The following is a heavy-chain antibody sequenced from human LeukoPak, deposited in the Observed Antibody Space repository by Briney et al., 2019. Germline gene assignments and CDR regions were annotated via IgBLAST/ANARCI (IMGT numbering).Heavy chain of an antibody. CDR3: AKSLMYSSGWYYYYGMDV. D-gene: IGHD6-19*01. J-gene: IGHJ6*02. CDR1: GVSLSSHG. CDR2: IWSDGSSE. V-gene: IGHV3-30*02. Sequence: GGSLRLSCVVSGVSLSSHGIHWVRQAPGKGLEWVAFIWSDGSSEYYADSVKGRFTISRDNSKNTLYLQMNSLRAEDTAVYYCAKSLMYSSGWYYYYGMDVWGQGTTVTVSS.